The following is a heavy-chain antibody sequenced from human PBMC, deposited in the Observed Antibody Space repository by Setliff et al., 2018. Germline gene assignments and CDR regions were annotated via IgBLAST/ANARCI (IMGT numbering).Heavy chain of an antibody. CDR2: ISDNNRNT. CDR3: ARDLDYQYYYETSGRDAFDI. J-gene: IGHJ3*02. D-gene: IGHD3-22*01. V-gene: IGHV1-18*01. CDR1: GYTFANYG. Sequence: ASVKVSCKASGYTFANYGITWVRQAPGQGLEWMGWISDNNRNTIYAQVRDRVTMTTDTSTSTAYMELRSLRSDDTAVYYCARDLDYQYYYETSGRDAFDIWGLGTMVTVSS.